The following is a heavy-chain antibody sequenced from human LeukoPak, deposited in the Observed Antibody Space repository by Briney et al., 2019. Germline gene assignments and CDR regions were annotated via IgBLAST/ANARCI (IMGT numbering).Heavy chain of an antibody. CDR2: IIPSFGAA. CDR1: VGTFSSYA. Sequence: SVSVSCKASVGTFSSYAISWVRQAPGQGLEWMGGIIPSFGAANQDHKFQGRVTITADESRTTAYMELSSLRSEDTGVYYCARTIVVPAAMYSGFDYWGQGALVNVLS. J-gene: IGHJ4*02. D-gene: IGHD2-2*01. CDR3: ARTIVVPAAMYSGFDY. V-gene: IGHV1-69*01.